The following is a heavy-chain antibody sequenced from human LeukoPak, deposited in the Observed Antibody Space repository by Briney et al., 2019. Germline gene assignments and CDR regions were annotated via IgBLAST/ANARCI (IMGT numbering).Heavy chain of an antibody. CDR3: ARVYCSGGSCYSEFVCCYMDV. J-gene: IGHJ6*03. Sequence: ASVKVSCKASGYTFTSYYMHWVRQAPGQGLEWTGIINPSGGSTSYAQKFQGRVTITADKSTSTAYMELSSLRSEDTAVYYCARVYCSGGSCYSEFVCCYMDVWGKGTTVTVSS. D-gene: IGHD2-15*01. CDR2: INPSGGST. CDR1: GYTFTSYY. V-gene: IGHV1-46*01.